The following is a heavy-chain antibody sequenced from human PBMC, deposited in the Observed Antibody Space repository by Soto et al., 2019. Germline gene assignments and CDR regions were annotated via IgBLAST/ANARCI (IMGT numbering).Heavy chain of an antibody. J-gene: IGHJ6*02. D-gene: IGHD3-3*01. CDR3: AKNDFWTASLGMDV. CDR1: GGSISSSSYY. CDR2: IYYSGST. V-gene: IGHV4-39*01. Sequence: PSETLSLTCTVSGGSISSSSYYWGWIRQPPGKGLEWIGSIYYSGSTYYNPSLKSRVTISVDTSKNQFSLKLSSVTAADTAVYYCAKNDFWTASLGMDVWGQGTTVTVSS.